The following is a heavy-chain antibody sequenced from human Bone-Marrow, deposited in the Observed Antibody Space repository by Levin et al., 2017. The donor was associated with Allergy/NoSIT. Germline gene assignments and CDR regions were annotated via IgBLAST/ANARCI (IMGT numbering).Heavy chain of an antibody. Sequence: GESLKISCAASGFTFSSYAMHWVRQAPGKGLEWVAVISYDGSNKYYADSVKGRFTISRDNSKNTLYLQMNSLRAEDTAVYYCARESAVAGRSGYYYGMDVWGQGTTVTVSS. D-gene: IGHD6-19*01. CDR3: ARESAVAGRSGYYYGMDV. V-gene: IGHV3-30-3*01. J-gene: IGHJ6*02. CDR2: ISYDGSNK. CDR1: GFTFSSYA.